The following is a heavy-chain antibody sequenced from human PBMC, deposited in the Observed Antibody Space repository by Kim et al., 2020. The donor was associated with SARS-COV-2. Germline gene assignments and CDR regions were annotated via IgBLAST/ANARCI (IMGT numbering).Heavy chain of an antibody. D-gene: IGHD6-13*01. CDR3: ARSGSSSRDY. V-gene: IGHV3-21*01. J-gene: IGHJ4*02. Sequence: YIYYADSVKDRLTNSRDNAKNSLYLQRNSLRAEDTAVYYCARSGSSSRDYWGQGTLVTVSS. CDR2: YI.